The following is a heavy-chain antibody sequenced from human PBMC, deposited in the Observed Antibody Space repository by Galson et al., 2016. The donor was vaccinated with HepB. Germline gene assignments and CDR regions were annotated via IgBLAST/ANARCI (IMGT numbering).Heavy chain of an antibody. D-gene: IGHD3-22*01. V-gene: IGHV3-30*03. CDR1: GFTFSHYG. Sequence: SLRLSCAASGFTFSHYGMHWVRQAPGKGLDWVAVISYDGTNIWYADSVKGRFTISRDDSKNTLYLQMNSLRADDTAVYYCARDRRDRHYFYASGYLDYWGQGPLVTVAS. CDR3: ARDRRDRHYFYASGYLDY. CDR2: ISYDGTNI. J-gene: IGHJ4*02.